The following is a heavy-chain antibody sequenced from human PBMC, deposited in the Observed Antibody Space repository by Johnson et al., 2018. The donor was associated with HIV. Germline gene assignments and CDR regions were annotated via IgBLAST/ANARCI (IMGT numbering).Heavy chain of an antibody. J-gene: IGHJ3*02. CDR3: ARHPRHVLTDDAFDI. CDR1: GFTFSSYA. V-gene: IGHV3-30-3*01. D-gene: IGHD3-16*01. Sequence: QVQVVESGGGVVQPGRSLRLSCAASGFTFSSYAMYWVRQAPGKGLEWEAGILYDGSNKYHADSVKGRSTISRDNSKNQLYLQMNSLRAEDTAVYYCARHPRHVLTDDAFDIWGQGTMVTVSS. CDR2: ILYDGSNK.